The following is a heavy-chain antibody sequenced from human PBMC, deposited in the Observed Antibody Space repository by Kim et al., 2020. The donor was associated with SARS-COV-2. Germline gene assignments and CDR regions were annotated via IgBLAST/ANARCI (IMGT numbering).Heavy chain of an antibody. Sequence: SETLSLTCTVSGGSISSYYWSWIRQPPGKGLEWIGYIYYSGSTNYNPSLKSRVTISVDTSKNQFSLKLSSVTAADTAVYYCARMRDLDNVWFGSSEYYFDYWGQGTLVTVSS. D-gene: IGHD3-10*01. CDR3: ARMRDLDNVWFGSSEYYFDY. V-gene: IGHV4-59*13. J-gene: IGHJ4*02. CDR2: IYYSGST. CDR1: GGSISSYY.